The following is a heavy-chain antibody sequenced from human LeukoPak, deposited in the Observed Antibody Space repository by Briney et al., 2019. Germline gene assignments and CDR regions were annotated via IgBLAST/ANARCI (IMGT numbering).Heavy chain of an antibody. CDR2: INWNGGST. CDR3: ARDKAYSSSWCFDY. CDR1: GFTFDDYG. D-gene: IGHD6-13*01. V-gene: IGHV3-20*04. Sequence: PGGSLRLSCAASGFTFDDYGMSWVRQAPGKGLEWVSGINWNGGSTGYADSVKGRFTISRDNAKNSLYLQMNSLRAEDTALYYCARDKAYSSSWCFDYWGQGTLVTVSS. J-gene: IGHJ4*02.